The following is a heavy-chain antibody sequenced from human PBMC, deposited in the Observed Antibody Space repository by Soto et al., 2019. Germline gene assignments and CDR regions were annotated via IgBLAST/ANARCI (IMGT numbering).Heavy chain of an antibody. Sequence: WETLSLTCSVSGGSVRTGSYHWSWIRQPPGKGLEWIGFIPNNGSPDYNPSLKSRVVVSIDRSKNQFSLKVNSVTAADTAVYSCARIGWGGDSWGQGTLVTVHS. J-gene: IGHJ4*02. V-gene: IGHV4-61*01. D-gene: IGHD7-27*01. CDR1: GGSVRTGSYH. CDR2: IPNNGSP. CDR3: ARIGWGGDS.